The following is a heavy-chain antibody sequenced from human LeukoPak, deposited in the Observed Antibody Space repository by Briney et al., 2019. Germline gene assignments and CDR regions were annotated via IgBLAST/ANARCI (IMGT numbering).Heavy chain of an antibody. CDR2: MNLNTGGT. D-gene: IGHD6-13*01. V-gene: IGHV1-2*02. Sequence: GASVKVSCKASGYTFTGYHLHWVRQAPGQGLEWMGWMNLNTGGTNYAQKFEGRVTMTRDTSISSAYMELSRPRSDDTAVYYCATDHSTSPVVAYWGQGTLVTVSS. CDR1: GYTFTGYH. J-gene: IGHJ4*02. CDR3: ATDHSTSPVVAY.